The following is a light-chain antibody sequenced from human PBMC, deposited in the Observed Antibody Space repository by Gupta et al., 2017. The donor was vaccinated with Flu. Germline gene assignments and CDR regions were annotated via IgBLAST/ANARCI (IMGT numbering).Light chain of an antibody. J-gene: IGKJ1*01. CDR2: LAS. CDR3: QQDYDSPLT. CDR1: QSITGNY. Sequence: GTLSLSLGARATISCRASQSITGNYLAWYRQKPGQPPRLLMYLASSRASGVPDRFSGSASGTDFTLTINGLETEDFAVYYCQQDYDSPLTFGQGTKV. V-gene: IGKV3-20*01.